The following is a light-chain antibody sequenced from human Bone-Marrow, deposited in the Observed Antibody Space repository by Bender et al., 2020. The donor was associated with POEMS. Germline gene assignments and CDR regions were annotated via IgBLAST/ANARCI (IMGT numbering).Light chain of an antibody. Sequence: SYEVTQPPSVSVSPGQTASITCSGDDLGDKYVAWYQQKPDQSPVLVIYQDTKRPSGIPERFSGSNSGNTATLTISVTQAMDEADYYCQAWDTYSVIFGGGTKLTVL. CDR3: QAWDTYSVI. J-gene: IGLJ2*01. V-gene: IGLV3-1*01. CDR2: QDT. CDR1: DLGDKY.